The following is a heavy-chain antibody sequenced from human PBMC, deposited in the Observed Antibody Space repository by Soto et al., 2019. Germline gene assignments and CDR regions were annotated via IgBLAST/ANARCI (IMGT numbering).Heavy chain of an antibody. Sequence: GGSLRLSCAASGFTFSSYAMSWVRQAPGKGLEWVSAISGSGGSTYYTDSVKGRFTISRDNSKNTLYLQMNSLRAEDTAVYYFARRITIFGVVRSYNWFDPWGQGTLVTVSS. CDR2: ISGSGGST. CDR3: ARRITIFGVVRSYNWFDP. J-gene: IGHJ5*02. V-gene: IGHV3-23*01. D-gene: IGHD3-3*01. CDR1: GFTFSSYA.